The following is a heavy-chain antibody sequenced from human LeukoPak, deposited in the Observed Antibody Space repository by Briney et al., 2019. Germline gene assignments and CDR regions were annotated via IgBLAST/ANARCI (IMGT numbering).Heavy chain of an antibody. CDR1: GFTFRSYW. CDR3: ARDSPRGSLGAFDI. V-gene: IGHV3-21*01. Sequence: GGSLRLSCAASGFTFRSYWMNWVRQAPGKGLEWVSSISSSSSYIYYADSVKGRFTISRDNAKNSLYLQMNSLRAEDTAVYYCARDSPRGSLGAFDIWGQGTMVTVSS. D-gene: IGHD1-26*01. J-gene: IGHJ3*02. CDR2: ISSSSSYI.